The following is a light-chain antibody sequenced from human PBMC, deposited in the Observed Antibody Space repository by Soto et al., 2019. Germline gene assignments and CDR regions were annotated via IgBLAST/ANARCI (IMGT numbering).Light chain of an antibody. Sequence: EIVMTQSPATLSVSPGERATLSCRASQSVSSNLAWYQQKPGQAPRLLIYGASTRATGIPARFSGSGSGTEFTLIISSLQSEDFAVYFCQQYNNWPWTFGQGTRWIS. J-gene: IGKJ1*01. CDR2: GAS. V-gene: IGKV3D-15*01. CDR3: QQYNNWPWT. CDR1: QSVSSN.